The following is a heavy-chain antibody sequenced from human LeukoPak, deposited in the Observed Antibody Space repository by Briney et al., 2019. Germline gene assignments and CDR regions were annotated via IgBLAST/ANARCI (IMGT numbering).Heavy chain of an antibody. D-gene: IGHD3-10*01. Sequence: SGGPLRLSCAASGFTFSSYAMSWVRQPPGRRLEWVSTITTTVGDTHYADSVKGRFTVSRDDSKGTLFLQMNSLRAEDTGVYYCAKRPYGSGGGHFDHWGQGTLAIVSS. V-gene: IGHV3-23*01. J-gene: IGHJ4*02. CDR3: AKRPYGSGGGHFDH. CDR2: ITTTVGDT. CDR1: GFTFSSYA.